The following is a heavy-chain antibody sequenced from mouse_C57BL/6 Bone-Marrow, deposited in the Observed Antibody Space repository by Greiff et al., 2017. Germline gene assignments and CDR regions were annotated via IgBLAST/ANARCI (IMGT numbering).Heavy chain of an antibody. CDR2: ISSGSSTI. V-gene: IGHV5-17*01. J-gene: IGHJ4*01. CDR3: ARNGYPLYYYAMDY. D-gene: IGHD2-2*01. Sequence: EVKVVESGGGLVKPGGSLKLSCAASGFTFRDYGMHCVRQAPEQGLAWVAYISSGSSTIYYADTVKGRFTISRDNAKNTLFLQMTILRAEDTAMYYCARNGYPLYYYAMDYWGQGTSVTVSS. CDR1: GFTFRDYG.